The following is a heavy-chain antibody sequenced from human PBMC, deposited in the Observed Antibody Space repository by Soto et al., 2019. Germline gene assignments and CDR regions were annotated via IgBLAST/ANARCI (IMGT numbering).Heavy chain of an antibody. V-gene: IGHV3-21*01. J-gene: IGHJ4*02. D-gene: IGHD3-10*01. CDR3: ARDRFGITMVRGPFTDY. Sequence: GGSLRLSCAASGFTFSSYSMNWVRQAPGKGLEWVSSISSSSSYIYYADSVKGRFTISRDNAKNSLYLQMNSLRAEDTAVYYCARDRFGITMVRGPFTDYWGQGTLVTVSS. CDR1: GFTFSSYS. CDR2: ISSSSSYI.